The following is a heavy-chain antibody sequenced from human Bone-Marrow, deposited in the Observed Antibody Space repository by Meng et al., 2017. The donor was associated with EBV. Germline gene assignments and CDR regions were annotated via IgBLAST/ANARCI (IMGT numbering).Heavy chain of an antibody. D-gene: IGHD6-19*01. CDR3: ARDGDMPVAAD. V-gene: IGHV1-2*06. CDR2: IKSESGGT. J-gene: IGHJ4*02. CDR1: GHTFSDYY. Sequence: QVQLVQTGAEVKKPGSSVKVSCKASGHTFSDYYIHWVRQAPGQGLEWMGRIKSESGGTHYAQTFQGRITMTRDTSISTAYMELTSLRSDDTAMYYCARDGDMPVAADWGQGTLVTVSS.